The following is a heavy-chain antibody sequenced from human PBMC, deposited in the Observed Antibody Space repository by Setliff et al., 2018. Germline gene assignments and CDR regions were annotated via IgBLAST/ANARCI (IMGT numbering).Heavy chain of an antibody. V-gene: IGHV1-69*06. J-gene: IGHJ3*02. CDR1: GGTFMSYA. CDR2: IIPIFGTA. D-gene: IGHD3-3*01. CDR3: AISTIFGVVSPTPDAFDI. Sequence: SVKVSCKASGGTFMSYAINWVRQAPGQGLEWMGRIIPIFGTANYAQKFQGRVTITADKSTSTAYMGLSRLRSEDTAVYYCAISTIFGVVSPTPDAFDIWGQGTMVTVSS.